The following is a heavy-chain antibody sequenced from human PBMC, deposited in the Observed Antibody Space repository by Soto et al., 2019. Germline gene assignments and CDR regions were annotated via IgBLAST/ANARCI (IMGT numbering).Heavy chain of an antibody. V-gene: IGHV3-30-3*01. CDR3: ARDRYYDFWSGYLYQNWFDP. Sequence: SLRLSCAASGFTFSSYAMHWVRHAPGKGLEWVAVISYDGSNKYYADSVKGRFTISRDNSKNTLYLQMNSLRAEDTAVYYCARDRYYDFWSGYLYQNWFDPWGQGTLVTVSS. J-gene: IGHJ5*02. D-gene: IGHD3-3*01. CDR1: GFTFSSYA. CDR2: ISYDGSNK.